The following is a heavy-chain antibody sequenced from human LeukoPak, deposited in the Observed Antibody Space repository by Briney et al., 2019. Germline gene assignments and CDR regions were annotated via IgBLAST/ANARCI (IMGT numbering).Heavy chain of an antibody. CDR3: ARGRYYDILTGYYNPWYFDY. J-gene: IGHJ4*02. D-gene: IGHD3-9*01. V-gene: IGHV3-48*04. Sequence: GGSLRLSCAASGFTFSSYSMNWVRQAPGKGLEWVSYISSSSSTIYYADSVKGRFTISRDNAKNSLYLQMNSLRAEDTAVYYCARGRYYDILTGYYNPWYFDYWGQGTLVTVSS. CDR1: GFTFSSYS. CDR2: ISSSSSTI.